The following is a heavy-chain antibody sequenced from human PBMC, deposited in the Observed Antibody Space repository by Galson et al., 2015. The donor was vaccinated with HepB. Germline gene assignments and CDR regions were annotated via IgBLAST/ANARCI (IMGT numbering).Heavy chain of an antibody. CDR2: IKQDGSEK. CDR3: AKQGDCSGGSCYPSWNYYGMDV. D-gene: IGHD2-15*01. Sequence: SLRLSCAASGFTFSSYWMSWVRQAPGKGLEWVANIKQDGSEKYYVDSVKGRFTISRDNAKNSLYLQMNSLRAEDTAVYYCAKQGDCSGGSCYPSWNYYGMDVWGQGTTVTVSS. CDR1: GFTFSSYW. V-gene: IGHV3-7*03. J-gene: IGHJ6*02.